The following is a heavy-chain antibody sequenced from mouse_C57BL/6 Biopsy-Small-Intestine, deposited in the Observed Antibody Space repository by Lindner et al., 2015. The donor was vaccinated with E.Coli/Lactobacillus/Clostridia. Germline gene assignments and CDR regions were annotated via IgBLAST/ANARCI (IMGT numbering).Heavy chain of an antibody. CDR1: GYTFTNYW. Sequence: VQLQESGTGTGEGLGRSVNLSCKASGYTFTNYWMHWVKQRPGQGLEWIGNINPSNGDTNYNENFKTRATLTVDKSSTTAYMQLSSLTSEDSAVYYCATYGYDFDYWGHGTTLTVSS. J-gene: IGHJ2*01. V-gene: IGHV1-53*01. CDR3: ATYGYDFDY. D-gene: IGHD2-2*01. CDR2: INPSNGDT.